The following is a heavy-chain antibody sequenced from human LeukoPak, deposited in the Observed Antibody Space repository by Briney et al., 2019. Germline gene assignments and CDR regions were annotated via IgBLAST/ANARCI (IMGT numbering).Heavy chain of an antibody. CDR2: IKQDGSET. D-gene: IGHD4-17*01. V-gene: IGHV3-7*03. CDR1: GFTFSGYW. Sequence: GGSLRLSCAASGFTFSGYWMTWVRQAPGKGLEWVANIKQDGSETYYVDSVKGRFTISRDNARNSLYLQMNSLRAEDTAVYYCARGSFGDYDYWGQGTLVTVSS. J-gene: IGHJ4*02. CDR3: ARGSFGDYDY.